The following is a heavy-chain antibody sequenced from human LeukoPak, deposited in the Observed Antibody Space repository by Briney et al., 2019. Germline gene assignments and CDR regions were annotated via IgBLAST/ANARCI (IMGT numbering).Heavy chain of an antibody. J-gene: IGHJ4*02. Sequence: GGSLTLSCAASGFTFSSYVMSWVRQAPGKGLEWVSAISGSSGGTFYADSVKGRFTISRDNSKNTLYLQTNSLRAEDTAVYYCARRGAAGTYYFDYWGQGTLFTVSS. CDR1: GFTFSSYV. CDR3: ARRGAAGTYYFDY. D-gene: IGHD6-13*01. CDR2: ISGSSGGT. V-gene: IGHV3-23*01.